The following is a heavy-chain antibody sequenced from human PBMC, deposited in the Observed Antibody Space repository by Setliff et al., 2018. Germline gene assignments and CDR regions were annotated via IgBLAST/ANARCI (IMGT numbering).Heavy chain of an antibody. D-gene: IGHD6-19*01. CDR2: IYSDENT. CDR3: TRNFLGWLVRF. CDR1: GGSINEYY. Sequence: PSETLSLTCSVSGGSINEYYWSWFRQPAGKGLEWIGRIYSDENTDYNPSLKSRVTMSADTSKNQFSLKLKSVTAADTAVYYCTRNFLGWLVRFWGRGTLVTVSS. V-gene: IGHV4-4*07. J-gene: IGHJ4*02.